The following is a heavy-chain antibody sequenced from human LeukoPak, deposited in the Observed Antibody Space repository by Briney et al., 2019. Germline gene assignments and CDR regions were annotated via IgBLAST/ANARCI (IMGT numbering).Heavy chain of an antibody. Sequence: PSETLSLTCTVSGGSISSYYWNWIRQPAGKGLEWIGRIYISGSTNYNPSLKSRVTMSVDTSKNQFSLKLSSVTAADTAVYYCARDKSRTYGSADAFDIWGQGTMVTVSS. CDR3: ARDKSRTYGSADAFDI. D-gene: IGHD3-10*01. J-gene: IGHJ3*02. V-gene: IGHV4-4*07. CDR1: GGSISSYY. CDR2: IYISGST.